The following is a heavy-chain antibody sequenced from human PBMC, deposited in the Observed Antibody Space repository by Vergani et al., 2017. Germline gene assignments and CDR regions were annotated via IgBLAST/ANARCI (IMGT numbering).Heavy chain of an antibody. CDR1: GGSISSGGYY. V-gene: IGHV4-31*03. CDR3: ARGSRAAGYSGPDS. Sequence: QLQLQESGPGLVKPSETLSLICTVSGGSISSGGYYWSWIRQHPGKGLEWIGYIYYSGSTYYNPSLKSRVTISVDTSKNQFSLTLSSVNATDTAVYYCARGSRAAGYSGPDSWGQGTRVTVSS. D-gene: IGHD1-26*01. J-gene: IGHJ4*02. CDR2: IYYSGST.